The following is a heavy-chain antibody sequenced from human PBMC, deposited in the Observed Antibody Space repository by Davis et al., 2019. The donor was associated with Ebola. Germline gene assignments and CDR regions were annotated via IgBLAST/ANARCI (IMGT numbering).Heavy chain of an antibody. J-gene: IGHJ4*02. Sequence: GESLKISCTASGFTFDDYAMTWVRQAPGKGLEWMGVIYAGDSDTRYSPSFEGQVTISVDRSITTAYLQWSSLKASDTATYYCARQESLYGWIDHWGQGTLVTVSS. CDR2: IYAGDSDT. CDR1: GFTFDDYA. D-gene: IGHD3-10*01. CDR3: ARQESLYGWIDH. V-gene: IGHV5-51*01.